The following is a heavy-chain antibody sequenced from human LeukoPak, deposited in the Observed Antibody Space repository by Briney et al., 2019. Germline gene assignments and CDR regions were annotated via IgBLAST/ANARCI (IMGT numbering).Heavy chain of an antibody. D-gene: IGHD2-15*01. Sequence: SETLSLTCTVSGGSISSSSYYWGWIRQPPGKGLEWIGSIYYSGSTYYNPSLKGRVTISVDTSKNQFSLKLSSVTAADTAVYYCARITDIVVVVPNWFDPWGQGTLVTVSS. CDR2: IYYSGST. J-gene: IGHJ5*02. CDR3: ARITDIVVVVPNWFDP. CDR1: GGSISSSSYY. V-gene: IGHV4-39*01.